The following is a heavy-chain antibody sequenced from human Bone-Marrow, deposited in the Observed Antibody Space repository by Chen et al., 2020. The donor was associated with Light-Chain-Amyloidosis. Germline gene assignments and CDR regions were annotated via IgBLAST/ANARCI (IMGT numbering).Heavy chain of an antibody. CDR1: GFIFSNYA. CDR2: ISADGSTT. V-gene: IGHV3-30*18. Sequence: QVQVVESGGCVVQPGRSLRLSCEVSGFIFSNYAMHWVRQAPGRGLEWVAVISADGSTTNYADSVKGRLTLSRDNSKNTLSLLMNTLRPEDTAVYYCAKDGWATAPGFWGQGMVVTVSS. D-gene: IGHD2-2*03. CDR3: AKDGWATAPGF. J-gene: IGHJ4*02.